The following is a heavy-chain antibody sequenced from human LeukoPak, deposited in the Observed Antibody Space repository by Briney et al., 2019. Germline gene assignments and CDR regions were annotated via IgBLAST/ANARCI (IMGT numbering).Heavy chain of an antibody. CDR2: IYPGDSDT. CDR3: ASSLMIGESYYYMDV. D-gene: IGHD3-22*01. J-gene: IGHJ6*03. V-gene: IGHV5-51*03. Sequence: PGESLKISCKGSGYSFTSYWIGWVRQMPGKGLEWMGIIYPGDSDTRYSPSFQGQVTISADKSISTAYLQWSSLKASDTAMYYCASSLMIGESYYYMDVWGKGTTVTVSS. CDR1: GYSFTSYW.